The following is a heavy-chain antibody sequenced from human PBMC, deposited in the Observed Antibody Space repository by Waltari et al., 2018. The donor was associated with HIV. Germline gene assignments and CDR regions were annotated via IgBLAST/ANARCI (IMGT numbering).Heavy chain of an antibody. CDR1: GGSISSSNYY. D-gene: IGHD2-21*02. J-gene: IGHJ2*01. CDR2: IFLTGHP. Sequence: QVQLQESGPGLVKTSQTLSLTCTVSGGSISSSNYYWSWIRQPAGKGLEWIGRIFLTGHPNSNPSLRSRVSISMDPSKNQFSLKLNSVTAADTAVYYCARRYCGRACNDFYYFDLWGRGTLVTVSS. CDR3: ARRYCGRACNDFYYFDL. V-gene: IGHV4-61*02.